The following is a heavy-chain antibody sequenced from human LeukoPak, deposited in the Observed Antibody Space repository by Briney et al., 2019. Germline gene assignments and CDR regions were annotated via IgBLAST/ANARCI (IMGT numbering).Heavy chain of an antibody. CDR1: GFTFSSYA. Sequence: GGSLRLSCAASGFTFSSYAMSWVRQAPGKGLEWVSAISGSGGSTYYADAVKGRFTVSRDNSKNTLYLQMNSLRAEDTAVYYCAKGMIFGVAPGYWGQGTLVTVSS. CDR2: ISGSGGST. V-gene: IGHV3-23*01. J-gene: IGHJ4*02. CDR3: AKGMIFGVAPGY. D-gene: IGHD3-3*01.